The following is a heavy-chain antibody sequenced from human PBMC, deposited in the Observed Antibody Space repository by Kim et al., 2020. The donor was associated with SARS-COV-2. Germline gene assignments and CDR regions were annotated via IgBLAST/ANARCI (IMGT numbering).Heavy chain of an antibody. D-gene: IGHD5-18*01. CDR3: ARGRRGYSYGYAGY. CDR1: GGSFSGYY. J-gene: IGHJ4*02. V-gene: IGHV4-34*01. CDR2: INHSGST. Sequence: SETLSLTCAVYGGSFSGYYWSWIRQPPGKGLEWIGEINHSGSTNYNPSLKSRVTISVDTSKNQFSLKLSSVTAADTAVYYCARGRRGYSYGYAGYWGQGTLVTVSS.